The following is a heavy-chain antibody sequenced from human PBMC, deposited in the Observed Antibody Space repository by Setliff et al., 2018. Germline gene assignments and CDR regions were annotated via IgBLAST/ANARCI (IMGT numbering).Heavy chain of an antibody. V-gene: IGHV3-33*06. D-gene: IGHD1-26*01. J-gene: IGHJ3*01. CDR2: IWYDGSNK. Sequence: GGSLRLSCVGFGFNFKTSSLNWVRQAPGKGLEWVAVIWYDGSNKYYADSVKGRFTISRDNSKNTLSLQMHSLRADDTATFYCAKGLHGFGELSGALDFWGQGTMVTVS. CDR3: AKGLHGFGELSGALDF. CDR1: GFNFKTSS.